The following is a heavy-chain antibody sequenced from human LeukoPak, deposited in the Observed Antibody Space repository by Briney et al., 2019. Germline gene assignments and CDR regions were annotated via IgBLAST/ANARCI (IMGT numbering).Heavy chain of an antibody. CDR2: FRSSSSYI. V-gene: IGHV3-21*01. Sequence: GGALSLSCAASGFTYSLYSMNWVRQGPGKGLEGVSSFRSSSSYIYYADSVKGRFTISRDNAKNSLYLQMNSLRAEDTAVYYCARDYDFWSGYSDGEYFQHWGQGTLSPSPQ. J-gene: IGHJ1*01. CDR3: ARDYDFWSGYSDGEYFQH. D-gene: IGHD3-3*01. CDR1: GFTYSLYS.